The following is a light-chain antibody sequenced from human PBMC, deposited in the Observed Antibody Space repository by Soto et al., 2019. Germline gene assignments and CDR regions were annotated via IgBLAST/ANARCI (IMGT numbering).Light chain of an antibody. CDR3: QQSYSTPLT. V-gene: IGKV2-28*01. CDR2: LGS. CDR1: QSLLHSNGYNY. J-gene: IGKJ1*01. Sequence: DIVMTQSPLSLPVTPGEPASISCRSSQSLLHSNGYNYLDWYLQKPGQSPQLLIYLGSNRASGVPDRFSGSGSGTEFTLTISSLQPEDFATYYCQQSYSTPLTFGQGTKVDIK.